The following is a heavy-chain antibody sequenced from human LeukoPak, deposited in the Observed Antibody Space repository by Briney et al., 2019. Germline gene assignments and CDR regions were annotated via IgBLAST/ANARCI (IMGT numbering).Heavy chain of an antibody. CDR1: GFTFSSYA. Sequence: KTGGSLRPSCAASGFTFSSYAMNWVRQAPGKGLEWVSGITSSGDNTYYADSVKGRFTISRDNSKKTLWLQLNSLRVEDTAVYYCAKDRVAIFGVVTTHWFDPWGQGTLVTVSS. J-gene: IGHJ5*02. CDR3: AKDRVAIFGVVTTHWFDP. CDR2: ITSSGDNT. V-gene: IGHV3-23*01. D-gene: IGHD3-3*01.